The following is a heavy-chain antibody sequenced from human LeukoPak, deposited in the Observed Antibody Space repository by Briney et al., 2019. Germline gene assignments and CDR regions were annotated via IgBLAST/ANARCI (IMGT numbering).Heavy chain of an antibody. CDR3: ARGSGSYLYYFDS. V-gene: IGHV3-11*04. Sequence: PGGSLRLSCAASGITLSDYYMSWIRQAPGKGLEWISYISSSSASIWYADSVQGRFTVSRDNAKNSLFLQMDSLGVEDTAVYYCARGSGSYLYYFDSWGQGTLVTVSS. D-gene: IGHD1-26*01. CDR1: GITLSDYY. J-gene: IGHJ4*02. CDR2: ISSSSASI.